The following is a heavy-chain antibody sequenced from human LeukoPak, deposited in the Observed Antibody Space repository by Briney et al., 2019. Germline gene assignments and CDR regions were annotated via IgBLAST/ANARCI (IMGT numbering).Heavy chain of an antibody. J-gene: IGHJ5*02. CDR3: AKDIGAAGTNWFDP. Sequence: PGGSLRLSCAASGFTFSSYAMSWVRQAPGKGLEWVSGISWNSGSIGYADSVKGRFTISRDNAKNSLYLQMNSLRAEDTALYYCAKDIGAAGTNWFDPWGQGTLVTVSS. D-gene: IGHD6-13*01. CDR2: ISWNSGSI. V-gene: IGHV3-9*01. CDR1: GFTFSSYA.